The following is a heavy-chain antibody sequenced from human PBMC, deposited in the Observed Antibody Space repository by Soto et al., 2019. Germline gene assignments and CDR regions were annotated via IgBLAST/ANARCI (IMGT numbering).Heavy chain of an antibody. V-gene: IGHV1-69*06. D-gene: IGHD5-18*01. CDR3: ARGDKGDVYRYGPYPYSSCSMDV. CDR2: IIPIFGTP. CDR1: GCSFINHA. Sequence: SLKVSCKCAGCSFINHAISWVRQAPGQGLEWMGWIIPIFGTPMYGQEFKGRVTITADKSMSTVYMELSSLRSEDTAVYYCARGDKGDVYRYGPYPYSSCSMDVWGQGTTLTVSS. J-gene: IGHJ6*01.